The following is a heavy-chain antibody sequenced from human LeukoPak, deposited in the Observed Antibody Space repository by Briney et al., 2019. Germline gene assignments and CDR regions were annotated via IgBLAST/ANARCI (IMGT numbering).Heavy chain of an antibody. D-gene: IGHD3-16*02. CDR2: ISGSGGST. Sequence: GGSLRLSCAASGFTFSSYAMSWVRQAPGKGLEWVSAISGSGGSTYYADSVKGRFTISRDNSKNTLYLQMNSLRAEDTAVYYCAKGPEAYVWGSYRDYWGQGTLVTVSS. J-gene: IGHJ4*02. CDR1: GFTFSSYA. CDR3: AKGPEAYVWGSYRDY. V-gene: IGHV3-23*01.